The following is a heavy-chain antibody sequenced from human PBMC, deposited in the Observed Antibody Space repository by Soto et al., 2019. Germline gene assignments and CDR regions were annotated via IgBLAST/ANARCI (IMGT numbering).Heavy chain of an antibody. CDR1: GFTFSSSW. J-gene: IGHJ4*02. CDR3: ARQTRAPES. Sequence: EVQLVESGGGLVQPGGSLRLSCAASGFTFSSSWMTWVRQAPGKGLECVANIKQDGSDKYYVDSVKGRFTISRDNAKNSLDLQMNSLRVEDTAVYYCARQTRAPESWGQGTLVTVSS. D-gene: IGHD3-10*01. CDR2: IKQDGSDK. V-gene: IGHV3-7*03.